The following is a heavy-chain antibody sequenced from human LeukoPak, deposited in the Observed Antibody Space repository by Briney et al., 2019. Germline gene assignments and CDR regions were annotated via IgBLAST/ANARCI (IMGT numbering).Heavy chain of an antibody. CDR3: ARTRDSSSWYNWFDP. J-gene: IGHJ5*02. Sequence: SVNVSCLASVCTFSSYAISWVRQAPGQGLEWMGGIIPIYGTANYAQKFQGRVTITTDKSTSTANMELSSLRSEDTAVYYCARTRDSSSWYNWFDPWGQGTLVTVSS. V-gene: IGHV1-69*05. CDR2: IIPIYGTA. D-gene: IGHD6-13*01. CDR1: VCTFSSYA.